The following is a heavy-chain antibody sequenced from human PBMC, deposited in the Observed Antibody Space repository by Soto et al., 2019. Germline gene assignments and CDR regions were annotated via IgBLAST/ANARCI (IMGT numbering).Heavy chain of an antibody. D-gene: IGHD3-9*01. CDR1: GFTFTSYA. CDR2: ISKSGDST. CDR3: TKDHYTGSADFFTGYHTGGFDY. V-gene: IGHV3-23*01. Sequence: GGSLRLSCAASGFTFTSYAMTWVRQVPGEGLQWVSSISKSGDSTYYADSVKGRFTTSRDNSKNTLYLQTNSLRAEDTAVYYCTKDHYTGSADFFTGYHTGGFDYSGKGSLVTVSS. J-gene: IGHJ4*02.